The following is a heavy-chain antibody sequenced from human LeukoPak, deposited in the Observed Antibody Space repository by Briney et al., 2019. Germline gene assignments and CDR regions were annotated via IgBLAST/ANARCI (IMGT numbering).Heavy chain of an antibody. CDR1: GGTFSGYY. D-gene: IGHD6-13*01. J-gene: IGHJ4*02. Sequence: SETLSLTCSGYGGTFSGYYWSWIRQPPGRGLEWIGEINHSGTTNYNPSLKSRVTISVDTSKNQFSLKLSSVTAADTAVYYCARMYSSSWYSFGYWGQGTLVTVSS. CDR3: ARMYSSSWYSFGY. V-gene: IGHV4-34*01. CDR2: INHSGTT.